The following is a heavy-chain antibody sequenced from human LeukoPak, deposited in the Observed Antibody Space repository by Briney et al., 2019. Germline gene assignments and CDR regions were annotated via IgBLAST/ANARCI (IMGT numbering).Heavy chain of an antibody. D-gene: IGHD6-19*01. CDR1: GFTFSSYA. CDR3: AKYTIIAVAGPDFDY. J-gene: IGHJ4*02. V-gene: IGHV3-23*01. Sequence: GGFLRLSCAASGFTFSSYAMSWVRQAPGEGLEWVSAISGSGGSTYYADSVKGRFTISRDNSKNTLYLQMNSLRAEDTAVYYCAKYTIIAVAGPDFDYWGQGTLVTVSS. CDR2: ISGSGGST.